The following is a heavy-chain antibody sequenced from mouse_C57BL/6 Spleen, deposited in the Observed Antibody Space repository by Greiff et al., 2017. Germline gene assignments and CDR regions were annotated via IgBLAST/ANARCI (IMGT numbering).Heavy chain of an antibody. J-gene: IGHJ2*01. Sequence: EVQLQQSGPELVKPGASVKISCKASGYTFTDYYMNWVKQSPGKSLEWIGDINPNNGGTSYNQKFKGKATVTVDKSSSTAYIELRSLTSVHSAVYYCARIYYDYPYFDYWGQATTLTVST. CDR2: INPNNGGT. CDR1: GYTFTDYY. CDR3: ARIYYDYPYFDY. V-gene: IGHV1-26*01. D-gene: IGHD2-4*01.